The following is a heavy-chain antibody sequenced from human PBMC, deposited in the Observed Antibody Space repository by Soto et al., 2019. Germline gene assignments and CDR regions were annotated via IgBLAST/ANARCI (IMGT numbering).Heavy chain of an antibody. Sequence: QVQLQESGPGLVKPSETLSLTCTRSDGSISSYYWSWIRQPQGKGLEWLVYIYYIGSTNYNPSLKSRGTITVATSKNQFSLKLSTVTAADTAVYYCARRYGYSFDYWGQGTMVPGYS. V-gene: IGHV4-59*08. CDR1: DGSISSYY. CDR2: IYYIGST. J-gene: IGHJ4*02. CDR3: ARRYGYSFDY. D-gene: IGHD1-1*01.